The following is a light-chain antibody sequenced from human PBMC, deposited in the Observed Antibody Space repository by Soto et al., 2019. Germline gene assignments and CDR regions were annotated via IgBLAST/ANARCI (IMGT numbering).Light chain of an antibody. CDR2: GAS. CDR1: QSISSSQ. V-gene: IGKV3-20*01. CDR3: QHYGGSPLT. J-gene: IGKJ5*01. Sequence: TVLTQSPGTLSLSPGEGATLSCRAGQSISSSQLAWYQQKPGQTPRLLVYGASSRATGIPDRFSGTISGTDFTLAISRLEPEDFAVYYCQHYGGSPLTFGQGTRLEIK.